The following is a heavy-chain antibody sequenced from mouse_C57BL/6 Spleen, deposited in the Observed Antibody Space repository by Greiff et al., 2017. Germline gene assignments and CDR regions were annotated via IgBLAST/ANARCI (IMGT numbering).Heavy chain of an antibody. CDR3: ARVDYGTLYAMDY. CDR2: IDPSDSYT. Sequence: QVQLQQPGAELVMPGASVKLSCKASGYTFTSYWMHWVKQRPGQGLEWIGEIDPSDSYTNYNQKFKGKSTLTVDKSSSTAYMQLSSLTSEDSAVXYCARVDYGTLYAMDYWGQGTSVTVSS. V-gene: IGHV1-69*01. J-gene: IGHJ4*01. D-gene: IGHD1-1*01. CDR1: GYTFTSYW.